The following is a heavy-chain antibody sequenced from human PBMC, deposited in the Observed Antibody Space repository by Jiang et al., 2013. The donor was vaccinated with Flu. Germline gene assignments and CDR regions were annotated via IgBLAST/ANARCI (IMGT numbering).Heavy chain of an antibody. CDR1: GYTFTSYG. D-gene: IGHD2-21*01. Sequence: GAEVKKPGASVKVSCKASGYTFTSYGISWVRQAPGQGLEWMGWISAYNGNTNYAQKLQGRVTMTTDTSTSTAYMELRSLRSDDTAVYYCARVPDCGGDCLGAFDIWGQGTMVTVSS. V-gene: IGHV1-18*01. CDR3: ARVPDCGGDCLGAFDI. CDR2: ISAYNGNT. J-gene: IGHJ3*02.